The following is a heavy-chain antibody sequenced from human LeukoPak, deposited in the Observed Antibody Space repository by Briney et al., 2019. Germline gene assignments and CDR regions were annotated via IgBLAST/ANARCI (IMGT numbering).Heavy chain of an antibody. CDR2: IKQDGSEK. Sequence: GGSLRLSCAASGFIFSNYYMNWVRQAPGKGLEWVAHIKQDGSEKNYVDSVKGRFTISRDNAKNSLYLQMNSLRAEDTAVYYRARERWSLYSNDYYYYGLDVWGQGTTVTVSS. D-gene: IGHD3-3*01. J-gene: IGHJ6*02. V-gene: IGHV3-7*01. CDR1: GFIFSNYY. CDR3: ARERWSLYSNDYYYYGLDV.